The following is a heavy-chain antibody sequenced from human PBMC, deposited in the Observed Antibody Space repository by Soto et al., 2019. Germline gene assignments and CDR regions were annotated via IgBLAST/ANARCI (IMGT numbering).Heavy chain of an antibody. Sequence: GGSLRLSCAASGFTFSSYWMHWVRQAPGKGLVWVSRINSDGSSTSYADSVKGRFTISRDNAKNTLYLQMNSLRAEDTAVYYCVLGSPEYYYYYYMDVWGKGTTVTVSS. CDR1: GFTFSSYW. J-gene: IGHJ6*03. D-gene: IGHD3-10*01. CDR3: VLGSPEYYYYYYMDV. V-gene: IGHV3-74*01. CDR2: INSDGSST.